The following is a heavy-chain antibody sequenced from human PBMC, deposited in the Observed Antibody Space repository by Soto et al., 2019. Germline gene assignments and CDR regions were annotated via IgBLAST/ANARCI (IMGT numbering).Heavy chain of an antibody. CDR1: GGSISSGGYY. V-gene: IGHV4-31*03. D-gene: IGHD5-12*01. CDR2: IYYSGST. CDR3: ARDLNRYSGYRAGIGY. Sequence: SETLSLTCTVSGGSISSGGYYWSWIRQHPGKGLEWIGYIYYSGSTYYNPSLKSRVTISVDTSKNQFSLKLSSVTAADTAVYYCARDLNRYSGYRAGIGYWGQGTLVTVSS. J-gene: IGHJ4*02.